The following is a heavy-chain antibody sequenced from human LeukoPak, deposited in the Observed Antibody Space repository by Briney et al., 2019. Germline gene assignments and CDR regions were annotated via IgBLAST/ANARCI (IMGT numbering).Heavy chain of an antibody. CDR3: ASSGSYRFDY. Sequence: GGSLRLSCAASGFTFGTYSMNWVRQAPGKGLEWVSHITASGTAMFYADSVKGRFTISRDNAKNSLYLQMNSLRDEDTAVYYCASSGSYRFDYWGQGTLVTVSS. D-gene: IGHD1-26*01. CDR2: ITASGTAM. J-gene: IGHJ4*02. CDR1: GFTFGTYS. V-gene: IGHV3-48*02.